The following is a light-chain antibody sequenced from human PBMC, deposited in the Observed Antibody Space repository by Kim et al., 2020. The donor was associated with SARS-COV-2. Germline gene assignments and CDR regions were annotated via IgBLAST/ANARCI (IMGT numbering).Light chain of an antibody. CDR3: QQYNNWPALT. CDR1: QSVGSN. J-gene: IGKJ3*01. CDR2: GAS. V-gene: IGKV3-15*01. Sequence: EIVMTQSPATLSVSPGESATLSCRASQSVGSNLAWYQQKPGQAPRLLIYGASTRATGIPARFSGSESGTEFTLTISSLQSEDFAVYYCQQYNNWPALTFGPGTKVDIK.